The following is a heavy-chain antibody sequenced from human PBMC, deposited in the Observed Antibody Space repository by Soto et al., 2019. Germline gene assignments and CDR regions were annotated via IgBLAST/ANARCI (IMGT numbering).Heavy chain of an antibody. D-gene: IGHD7-27*01. CDR3: GRERWGLLDI. CDR2: INSDGSIT. Sequence: EVQLVESGGGLVQPGGSLRLSCAASGFTFSDYWMAWARQAPGKGLFWVSRINSDGSITHYAESVKGRFTISRDNAKNTLWLQVNSLRDDDTAVYYCGRERWGLLDIWGQGAMVTVPS. J-gene: IGHJ3*02. CDR1: GFTFSDYW. V-gene: IGHV3-74*01.